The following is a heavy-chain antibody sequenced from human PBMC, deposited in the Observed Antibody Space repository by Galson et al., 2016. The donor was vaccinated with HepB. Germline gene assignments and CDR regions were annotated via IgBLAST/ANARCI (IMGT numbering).Heavy chain of an antibody. Sequence: SLRLSCAVSGFTFSNYWMHWVRQAPGKGLVWVSHINSDGSNTTYADSVKGRFTISRDNAKNTLYLQMNSRRAEDTAVYYCARDDIYYYDSSGYDGMDVWGQGTTVIVSS. CDR1: GFTFSNYW. CDR2: INSDGSNT. V-gene: IGHV3-74*01. CDR3: ARDDIYYYDSSGYDGMDV. D-gene: IGHD3-22*01. J-gene: IGHJ6*02.